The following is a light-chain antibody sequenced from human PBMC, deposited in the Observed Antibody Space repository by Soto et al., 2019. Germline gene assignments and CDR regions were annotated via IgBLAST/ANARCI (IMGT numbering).Light chain of an antibody. CDR2: GAS. CDR3: QQYGGSSRT. J-gene: IGKJ1*01. V-gene: IGKV3-20*01. CDR1: QSISSSF. Sequence: ETVLTQTPGTLSLSPGEGATLCCRASQSISSSFLAWYQQKRGQAPRLLIHGASNRATGIPDRFSGSGSGTDFTLTITRLEPEDFAVYYCQQYGGSSRTFGQGTKVDIK.